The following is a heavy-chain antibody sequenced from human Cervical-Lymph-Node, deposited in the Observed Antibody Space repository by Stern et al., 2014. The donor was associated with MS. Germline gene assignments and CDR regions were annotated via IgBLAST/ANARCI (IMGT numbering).Heavy chain of an antibody. CDR2: IIPIFGTA. Sequence: VQLVESGAEVKKPGSSVKVSCQASGGTFNVYAINWLRQAPGQGLEWMGGIIPIFGTANYAQKFQGRVTIPADESTRTSSMQLSSLRSNDTAVYYCARDGRHRDNYGLDVWGQGTTVIVSS. CDR3: ARDGRHRDNYGLDV. D-gene: IGHD2-15*01. V-gene: IGHV1-69*01. CDR1: GGTFNVYA. J-gene: IGHJ6*02.